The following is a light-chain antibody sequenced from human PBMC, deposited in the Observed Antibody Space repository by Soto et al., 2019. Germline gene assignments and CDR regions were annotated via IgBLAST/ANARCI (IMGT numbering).Light chain of an antibody. CDR3: TSYADSNYWL. CDR2: DVT. CDR1: SGDIGTYKY. V-gene: IGLV2-8*01. J-gene: IGLJ2*01. Sequence: QSALTQPPSASGSLGQSVTISCTGTSGDIGTYKYVSWYQHLPGQAPKLIIYDVTDRPSGVPDRFSGSKSGNTASLTVSGLQTDDEADYYCTSYADSNYWLFGGRTKLTVL.